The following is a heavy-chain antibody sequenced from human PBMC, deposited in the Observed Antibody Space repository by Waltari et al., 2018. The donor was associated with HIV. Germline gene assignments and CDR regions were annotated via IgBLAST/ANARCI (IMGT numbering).Heavy chain of an antibody. V-gene: IGHV1-3*01. D-gene: IGHD3-10*01. CDR3: ARELWARGDWYFDL. CDR1: GSTFTNHV. Sequence: VQLVQSGAEVRKPGASVKVSCKASGSTFTNHVIPWVRQAPGQRLEWMGWVNADKGNTKYSQKFQGRVSISRDTSATAAYMELSSLTSEDSAVYYCARELWARGDWYFDLWGRGTLVTVSS. CDR2: VNADKGNT. J-gene: IGHJ2*01.